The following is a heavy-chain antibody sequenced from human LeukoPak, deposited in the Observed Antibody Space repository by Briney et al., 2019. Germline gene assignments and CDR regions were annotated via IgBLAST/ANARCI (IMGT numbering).Heavy chain of an antibody. CDR3: AKENDFWSGTFDY. J-gene: IGHJ4*02. Sequence: GGSLRLSCTSSGFTFSNYAMSWVRQAPGKGLEWVSAISGSGGSTYYADSVKGRFTISRDNSKNTLYLQMNSLRAEDTAVYYCAKENDFWSGTFDYWGRGTLVTVSS. CDR1: GFTFSNYA. CDR2: ISGSGGST. D-gene: IGHD3-3*01. V-gene: IGHV3-23*01.